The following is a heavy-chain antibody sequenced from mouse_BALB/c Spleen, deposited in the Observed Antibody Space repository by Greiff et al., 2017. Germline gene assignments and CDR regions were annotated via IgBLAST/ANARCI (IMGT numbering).Heavy chain of an antibody. CDR3: TRRLYYYGSSYVDFDY. D-gene: IGHD1-1*01. J-gene: IGHJ2*01. V-gene: IGHV6-6*02. Sequence: EVQLQESGGGLVQPGGSMKLSCVASGFTFSNYWMNWVRQSPEKGLEWVAEIRLKSNNYATHYAESVKGRFTISRDDSKSSVYLQMNNLRAEDTGIYYCTRRLYYYGSSYVDFDYWGQGTTLTVSS. CDR1: GFTFSNYW. CDR2: IRLKSNNYAT.